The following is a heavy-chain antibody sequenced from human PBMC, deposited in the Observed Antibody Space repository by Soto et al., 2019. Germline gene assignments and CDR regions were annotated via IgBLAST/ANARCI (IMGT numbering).Heavy chain of an antibody. CDR1: GGTFNSYD. V-gene: IGHV1-69*13. CDR2: IIPIVETP. J-gene: IGHJ5*02. CDR3: ARLSRPNYYDTSGFFKDNWFDP. D-gene: IGHD3-22*01. Sequence: SVKVSCKASGGTFNSYDINWVRQAPGQGLEWMGGIIPIVETPKYAQKFQGRVTITADESTNTVYMEWSSLRSEDTAMYYCARLSRPNYYDTSGFFKDNWFDPWGQGTLVTVSS.